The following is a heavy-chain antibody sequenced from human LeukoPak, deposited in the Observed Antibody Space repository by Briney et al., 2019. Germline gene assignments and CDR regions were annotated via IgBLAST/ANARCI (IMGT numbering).Heavy chain of an antibody. Sequence: GASVTVSFKASGYTFTGYYMHWVRQAPGQGLEWMGRINPNSGGTNYAQKFQGRVTMTRDTSISTAYMELSRLRSDDTAVYYCARIDYDFWSGSPVYWGQGTLVTVPS. CDR2: INPNSGGT. V-gene: IGHV1-2*06. CDR3: ARIDYDFWSGSPVY. CDR1: GYTFTGYY. D-gene: IGHD3-3*01. J-gene: IGHJ4*02.